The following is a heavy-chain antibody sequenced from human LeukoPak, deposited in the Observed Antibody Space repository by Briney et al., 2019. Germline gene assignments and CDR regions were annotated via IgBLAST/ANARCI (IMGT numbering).Heavy chain of an antibody. CDR2: IYYSGST. CDR1: GGSISSSSYY. J-gene: IGHJ6*03. V-gene: IGHV4-39*07. Sequence: SETLSLTCTVSGGSISSSSYYWGWIRQPPGKGLEWIGSIYYSGSTYYNPSLKSRVTISIDTSKNQFSLKPSSVTAADTAVYYCATLEGVPAANYYYYYMDVWGKGTTVTVSS. D-gene: IGHD2-2*01. CDR3: ATLEGVPAANYYYYYMDV.